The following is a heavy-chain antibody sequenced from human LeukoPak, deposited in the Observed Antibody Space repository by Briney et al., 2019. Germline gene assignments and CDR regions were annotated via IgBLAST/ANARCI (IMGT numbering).Heavy chain of an antibody. D-gene: IGHD6-13*01. CDR3: ARDVAADNWFDP. CDR1: GGAISSYY. J-gene: IGHJ5*02. CDR2: IYYSGST. Sequence: SETLSLTCTVSGGAISSYYWSWIRQPPGKGLEWIGYIYYSGSTNYNPPLKSRVTISVDTSKNQFSLKLSSVTAADTAVYYCARDVAADNWFDPWGQGTLVSVSS. V-gene: IGHV4-59*01.